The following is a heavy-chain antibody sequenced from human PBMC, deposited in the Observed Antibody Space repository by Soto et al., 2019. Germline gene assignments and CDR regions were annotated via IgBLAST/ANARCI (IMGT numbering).Heavy chain of an antibody. CDR3: AKDSGYYGSGSLESNDY. V-gene: IGHV3-23*01. CDR1: GFTFSTYV. Sequence: EVQLLESGGALVQPGGSLRLSCAASGFTFSTYVMAWVRQAPGKGLEWVSGISGSGDTTYYADSMKGRFTISRDNSKNTLYMQLNRRRAEDTAVYYCAKDSGYYGSGSLESNDYWGQGTLVTVSS. J-gene: IGHJ4*02. D-gene: IGHD3-10*01. CDR2: ISGSGDTT.